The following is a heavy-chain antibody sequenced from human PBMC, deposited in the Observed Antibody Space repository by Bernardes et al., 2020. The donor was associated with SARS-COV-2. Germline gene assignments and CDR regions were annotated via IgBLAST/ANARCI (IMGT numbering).Heavy chain of an antibody. V-gene: IGHV3-23*01. J-gene: IGHJ2*01. CDR3: AKDGGSSWYPWYFDL. CDR2: ISGGGGST. CDR1: GFTFVTYD. D-gene: IGHD6-13*01. Sequence: GGSLRLSCAASGFTFVTYDMSWVRQAPGKGLEWVSAISGGGGSTYYADSVKGRFTISRDNSKNTLYLQMHSLRAEDTAVYYCAKDGGSSWYPWYFDLWGRGTLVTGSS.